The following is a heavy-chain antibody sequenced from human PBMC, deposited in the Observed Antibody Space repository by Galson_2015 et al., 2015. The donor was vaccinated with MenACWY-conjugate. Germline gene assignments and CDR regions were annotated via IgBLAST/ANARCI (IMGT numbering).Heavy chain of an antibody. D-gene: IGHD4-23*01. CDR1: GFTFTSIW. Sequence: SLRLSCAASGFTFTSIWMSWVRQAPGKGLEWLANVNEIGDVKFYAASVKGRFSLARDNTKNSVYLQLSSLRAEDAAVYYCATSAAAPGNDWGPGTLVTVSS. CDR3: ATSAAAPGND. J-gene: IGHJ4*02. V-gene: IGHV3-7*03. CDR2: VNEIGDVK.